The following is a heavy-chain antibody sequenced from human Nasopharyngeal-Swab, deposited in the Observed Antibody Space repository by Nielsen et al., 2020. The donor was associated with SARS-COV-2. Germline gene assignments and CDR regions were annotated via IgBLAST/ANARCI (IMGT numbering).Heavy chain of an antibody. CDR2: ISYDGRNQ. D-gene: IGHD4-17*01. V-gene: IGHV3-30*04. Sequence: GGSLRLSCVASGFNFHTYALHWVRQAPGKGLEWVAIISYDGRNQFYADSVKGRFTVSRDNSKNTLYLQMSSLTREDTAIYYCARGKDGVYYYYGMDVWGQGTTVTVSS. CDR1: GFNFHTYA. CDR3: ARGKDGVYYYYGMDV. J-gene: IGHJ6*02.